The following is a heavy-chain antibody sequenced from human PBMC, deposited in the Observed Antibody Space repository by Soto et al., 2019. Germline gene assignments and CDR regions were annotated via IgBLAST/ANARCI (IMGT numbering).Heavy chain of an antibody. CDR2: INHSGST. CDR3: ARGPRPPYGSGSEGYSYYGMDV. V-gene: IGHV4-34*01. J-gene: IGHJ6*02. D-gene: IGHD3-10*01. CDR1: GGSFSGYY. Sequence: QVQLQQWGAGLLKPSETLSLTCAVYGGSFSGYYWSWIRQPPGKGLEWIGEINHSGSTNYNPSLKSRVTISVDTSKNQVSLKLSSVTAADTAVYYCARGPRPPYGSGSEGYSYYGMDVWGQGTTFTVSS.